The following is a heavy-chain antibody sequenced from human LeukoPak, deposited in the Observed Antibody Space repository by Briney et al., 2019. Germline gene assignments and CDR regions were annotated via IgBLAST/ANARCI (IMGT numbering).Heavy chain of an antibody. D-gene: IGHD3-22*01. V-gene: IGHV3-11*06. J-gene: IGHJ4*02. CDR1: GFTFSDYY. CDR3: ARRYYYDSSGYPYYFDY. Sequence: KPGGSLRLSCAASGFTFSDYYMSWIRQAPGKGLEWVSYISSSSTYTNYADSVKGRFTISRDNAKNSLYLQMNSLRAEDTAVYYCARRYYYDSSGYPYYFDYWGQGTLVTVSS. CDR2: ISSSSTYT.